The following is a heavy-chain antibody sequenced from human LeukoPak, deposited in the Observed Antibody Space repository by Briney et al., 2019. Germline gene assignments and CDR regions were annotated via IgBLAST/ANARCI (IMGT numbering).Heavy chain of an antibody. CDR3: ARRLLWFGELDY. CDR1: GGSFSGYY. J-gene: IGHJ4*02. D-gene: IGHD3-10*01. CDR2: INHSGST. Sequence: SETLSLTCAVYGGSFSGYYWSWIRQPPGKGLEWIGEINHSGSTNYNPSLKSRVTISVDTSKNQFSLKLSSATAADTAVYYCARRLLWFGELDYWGQGTLVTVSS. V-gene: IGHV4-34*01.